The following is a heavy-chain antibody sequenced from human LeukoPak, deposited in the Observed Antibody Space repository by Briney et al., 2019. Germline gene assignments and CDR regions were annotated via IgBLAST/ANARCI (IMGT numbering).Heavy chain of an antibody. Sequence: GGSLRLSCVASGFIFSDFWMSWVRQAPGKGLEWVANVQQDGSVKYYVDSVEGRFTISRDNARNSLFLQMDSLRAEETALYYCVRGGATFDRWGQGTLITVSS. CDR3: VRGGATFDR. D-gene: IGHD4/OR15-4a*01. J-gene: IGHJ4*02. CDR2: VQQDGSVK. CDR1: GFIFSDFW. V-gene: IGHV3-7*01.